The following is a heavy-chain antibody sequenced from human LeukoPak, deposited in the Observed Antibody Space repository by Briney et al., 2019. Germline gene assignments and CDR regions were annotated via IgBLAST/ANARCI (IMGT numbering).Heavy chain of an antibody. Sequence: ASVKVSCKASGYTFTSYAMNWVRQAPGQGLEWMGWINTNTGNPTYAQGFTGRFAFSLDTSVSTAYLQISSLKAEDTAVYYCARGYDDYVWGSPKVADYWGQGTLVTVSS. D-gene: IGHD3-16*01. CDR1: GYTFTSYA. CDR2: INTNTGNP. CDR3: ARGYDDYVWGSPKVADY. V-gene: IGHV7-4-1*02. J-gene: IGHJ4*02.